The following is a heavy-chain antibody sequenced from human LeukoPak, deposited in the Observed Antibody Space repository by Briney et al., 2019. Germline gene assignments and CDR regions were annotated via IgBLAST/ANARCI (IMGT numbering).Heavy chain of an antibody. CDR2: IWYDGSNK. CDR1: GFTFSSYG. V-gene: IGHV3-33*01. D-gene: IGHD1-26*01. J-gene: IGHJ3*02. CDR3: ARVGIVGADNDAFDI. Sequence: GGSLRLSCAASGFTFSSYGMHWVRQAPGKGLEWVAVIWYDGSNKYYADSVKGRFTISRENSKNTLYLQMNSLRAEDTAVYYFARVGIVGADNDAFDIWGQGTMVTVSS.